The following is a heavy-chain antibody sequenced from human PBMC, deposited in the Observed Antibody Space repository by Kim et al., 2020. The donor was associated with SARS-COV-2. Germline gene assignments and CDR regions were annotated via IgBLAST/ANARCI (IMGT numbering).Heavy chain of an antibody. D-gene: IGHD3-10*01. CDR1: GGSISSGGYY. CDR2: IYYSGST. V-gene: IGHV4-31*03. CDR3: AREPATVRGPGVGYYYYGLDA. J-gene: IGHJ6*02. Sequence: SETLSLTCTVSGGSISSGGYYWSWIRQLPGKGLEWIGFIYYSGSTYYTPSLKSRVSISIDTSKNQCSLKLTSVTAADTGVYYCAREPATVRGPGVGYYYYGLDAWGQGTTVTVSS.